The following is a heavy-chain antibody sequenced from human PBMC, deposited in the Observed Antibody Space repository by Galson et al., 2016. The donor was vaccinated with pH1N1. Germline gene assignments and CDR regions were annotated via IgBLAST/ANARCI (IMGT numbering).Heavy chain of an antibody. CDR2: SNNIGGST. CDR1: GFTFTNYA. V-gene: IGHV3-64*01. CDR3: AREDYYDSSGFGY. J-gene: IGHJ4*02. D-gene: IGHD3-22*01. Sequence: SLRLSCAASGFTFTNYAMHWVRQAPGKGMEYVSGSNNIGGSTYYENSVKGRFTISRDNSKKTLCLTMGSLRAEDMAVYYCAREDYYDSSGFGYWGQGTLVTVSS.